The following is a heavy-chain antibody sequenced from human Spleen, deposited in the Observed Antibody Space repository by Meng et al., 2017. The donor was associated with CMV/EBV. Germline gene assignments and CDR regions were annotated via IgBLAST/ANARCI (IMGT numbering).Heavy chain of an antibody. Sequence: GESLKISCAASGFTFSTYEMNWVRQAPGKGLEWVSYITHSDSTKYYADSVRGRFTISRDNSKNTLYLQMNSLRAEDTAVYYCAKDGRYSSGWYRWFDPWGQGTLVTVSS. J-gene: IGHJ5*02. CDR2: ITHSDSTK. D-gene: IGHD6-19*01. V-gene: IGHV3-48*03. CDR1: GFTFSTYE. CDR3: AKDGRYSSGWYRWFDP.